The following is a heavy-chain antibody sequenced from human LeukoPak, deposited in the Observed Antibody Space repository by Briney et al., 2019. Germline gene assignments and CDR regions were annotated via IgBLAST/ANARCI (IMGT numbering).Heavy chain of an antibody. Sequence: ASVKVSCKASGYTFTSYYMHWVRQAPGQGLEWMGIINPSGGSTSYAQKFQGRVTTTRDTSTSTVYMELSSLRSEDTAVYYCARGYLPGIAAAPFDYWGQGTLVTVSS. CDR2: INPSGGST. D-gene: IGHD6-13*01. J-gene: IGHJ4*02. V-gene: IGHV1-46*01. CDR1: GYTFTSYY. CDR3: ARGYLPGIAAAPFDY.